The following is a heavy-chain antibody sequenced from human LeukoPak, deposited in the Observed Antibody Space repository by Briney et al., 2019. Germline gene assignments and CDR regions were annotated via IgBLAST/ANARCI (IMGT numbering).Heavy chain of an antibody. D-gene: IGHD2-15*01. J-gene: IGHJ4*02. Sequence: PSETLSLTCAVSNYPLISSHFWGWIRQSPGKGLEWIASIYHTGTIYYNPSLRSRVTVSVDRSKSQFSLRLNSVTAADTAVYYCASPHCSGGSCYDLPLDYWGQGALVTVSS. CDR1: NYPLISSHF. CDR2: IYHTGTI. CDR3: ASPHCSGGSCYDLPLDY. V-gene: IGHV4-38-2*01.